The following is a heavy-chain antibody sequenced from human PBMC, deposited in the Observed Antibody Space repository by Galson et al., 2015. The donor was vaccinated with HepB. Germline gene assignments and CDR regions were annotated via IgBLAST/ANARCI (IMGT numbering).Heavy chain of an antibody. CDR1: GYTFTSYG. D-gene: IGHD2-15*01. J-gene: IGHJ4*02. V-gene: IGHV1-18*04. Sequence: SVKVSCKASGYTFTSYGISWVRQAPGQGLEWMGWISAYNGNTNYAQKLQGRVTMTTDTSTSTAYMELRSLRSDDTAVYYCARYCSGGSCKRIFDYWDQGTLVTVSS. CDR3: ARYCSGGSCKRIFDY. CDR2: ISAYNGNT.